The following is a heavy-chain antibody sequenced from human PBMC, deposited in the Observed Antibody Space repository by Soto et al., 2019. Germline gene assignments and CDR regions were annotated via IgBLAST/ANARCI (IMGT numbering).Heavy chain of an antibody. Sequence: GGSLRLSCAASGFTFSSYAMSWVRQAPGKGLEWVSAISGSGGSTYYADSVKGRFTISRDNSKNTLYLQMNSLRAEDTAVYYCAKKGGSYGSGSRGAFDIWGQGTMVTVSS. J-gene: IGHJ3*02. CDR1: GFTFSSYA. CDR3: AKKGGSYGSGSRGAFDI. V-gene: IGHV3-23*01. CDR2: ISGSGGST. D-gene: IGHD3-10*01.